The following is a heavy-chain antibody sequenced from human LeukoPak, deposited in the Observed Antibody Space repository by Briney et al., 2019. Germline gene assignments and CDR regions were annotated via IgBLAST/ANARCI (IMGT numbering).Heavy chain of an antibody. Sequence: GSLRLSCAASGFTFSSYAMSWIRQPPGKGLEWIGEINHSGSTNYNPSLKSRVTISVDTSKNQFSLKLSSVTAADTAVYYCARQRSKWWFDPWGQGTLVTVSS. D-gene: IGHD2-8*01. CDR2: INHSGST. CDR3: ARQRSKWWFDP. J-gene: IGHJ5*02. V-gene: IGHV4-34*01. CDR1: GFTFSSYA.